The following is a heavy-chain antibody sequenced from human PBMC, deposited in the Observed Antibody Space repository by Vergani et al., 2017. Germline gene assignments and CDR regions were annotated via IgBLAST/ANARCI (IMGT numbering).Heavy chain of an antibody. CDR1: GFTFSSYG. D-gene: IGHD6-13*01. V-gene: IGHV3-30*18. CDR3: AKDNPAAGIKFFAD. J-gene: IGHJ4*02. CDR2: ISYDGSNK. Sequence: QVQLVESGGGVVQPGRSLRLSCAASGFTFSSYGMHWVRQAPGKGLEWVAVISYDGSNKYYADSVKGRFTISRDNSKNTLYLQMNSLRAEDTAVYYCAKDNPAAGIKFFADCGQGTLVTVSS.